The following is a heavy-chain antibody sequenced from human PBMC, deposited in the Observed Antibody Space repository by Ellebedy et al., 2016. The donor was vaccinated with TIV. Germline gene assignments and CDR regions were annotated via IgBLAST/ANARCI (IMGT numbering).Heavy chain of an antibody. CDR3: ARGDWSGDDY. D-gene: IGHD3-3*01. V-gene: IGHV1-8*01. CDR1: GYTFTSYD. J-gene: IGHJ4*02. CDR2: MNPNSGNT. Sequence: ASVKVSXXASGYTFTSYDINWVRQATGQGLEWMGWMNPNSGNTGYAQKFQGRVTMTRNTSISTAYMELRSLRSDDTAVYYCARGDWSGDDYWGQGTLVTVSS.